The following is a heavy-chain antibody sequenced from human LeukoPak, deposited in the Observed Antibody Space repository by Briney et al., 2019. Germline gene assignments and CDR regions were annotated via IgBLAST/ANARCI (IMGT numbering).Heavy chain of an antibody. Sequence: KPSETLSLTCTVSGGSISSGGYYWSWIRQHPGKGLEWIGYIYYSGSTYYNPSLKSRVTISVDTSKNQFSLKLSSVTAADTAVYYCARGPYGDYVDAFDIWGQGTMVTVSS. CDR2: IYYSGST. V-gene: IGHV4-31*03. D-gene: IGHD4-17*01. CDR3: ARGPYGDYVDAFDI. J-gene: IGHJ3*02. CDR1: GGSISSGGYY.